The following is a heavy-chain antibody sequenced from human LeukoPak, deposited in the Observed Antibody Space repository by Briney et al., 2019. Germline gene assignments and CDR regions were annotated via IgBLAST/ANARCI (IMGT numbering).Heavy chain of an antibody. Sequence: PSETLSLTCAVYGGSFSGYYWSWIRQPPGKGLEWIGEINHSGSTNYNPSLKSRVTISVDTSKNQFSLKLSSVTAADTAVYYCARGRSGDSTEGMDYWGQGTLVTASS. CDR3: ARGRSGDSTEGMDY. CDR1: GGSFSGYY. V-gene: IGHV4-34*01. J-gene: IGHJ4*02. CDR2: INHSGST. D-gene: IGHD2/OR15-2a*01.